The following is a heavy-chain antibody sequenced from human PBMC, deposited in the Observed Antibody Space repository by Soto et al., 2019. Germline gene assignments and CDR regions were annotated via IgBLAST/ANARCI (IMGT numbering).Heavy chain of an antibody. CDR3: ATDPKASGGQHWAFNYFDS. D-gene: IGHD7-27*01. J-gene: IGHJ4*02. V-gene: IGHV3-30-3*01. CDR1: GFSFSISP. CDR2: ISYDGTNK. Sequence: QVQLVESGGGVVQPGRSLRLSCAASGFSFSISPMHWVRQAPGKGPEWVALISYDGTNKFYADSVKGRFTISRDNSKSTLYLQVDSLRPEDAAVYYSATDPKASGGQHWAFNYFDSWGQGTLVTVSS.